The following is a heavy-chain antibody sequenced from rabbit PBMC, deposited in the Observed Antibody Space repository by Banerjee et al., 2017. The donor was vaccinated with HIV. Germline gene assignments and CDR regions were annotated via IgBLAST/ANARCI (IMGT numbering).Heavy chain of an antibody. V-gene: IGHV1S45*01. CDR1: GFSFNNNYV. D-gene: IGHD1-1*01. J-gene: IGHJ4*01. CDR3: ARGADNNWYIPYFRL. Sequence: QEQLEESGGDLVKPEGSLTLTCTASGFSFNNNYVMCWVRQAPGKGLDWIACINSNTGNTVYASWAKDPFTISKTSSTTVTLQMTSLTAADTAAYFCARGADNNWYIPYFRLWGPGTLVTVS. CDR2: INSNTGNT.